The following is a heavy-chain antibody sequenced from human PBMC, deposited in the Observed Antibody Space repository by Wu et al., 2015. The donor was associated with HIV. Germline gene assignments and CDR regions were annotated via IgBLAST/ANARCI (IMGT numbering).Heavy chain of an antibody. J-gene: IGHJ4*02. V-gene: IGHV1-69*05. CDR1: GNTFNA. CDR3: ASPRSPGFSSAWPTYFDY. D-gene: IGHD6-19*01. CDR2: IIPLFGTT. Sequence: QVQLVQSGAXVKKPGSSVKISCKASGNTFNAINWVRQAPGQGLEWMGGIIPLFGTTDYAQIFQGRVTITTDESTSTAYMRLSSLRSEDTAVYYCASPRSPGFSSAWPTYFDYWGQGTLVTVSS.